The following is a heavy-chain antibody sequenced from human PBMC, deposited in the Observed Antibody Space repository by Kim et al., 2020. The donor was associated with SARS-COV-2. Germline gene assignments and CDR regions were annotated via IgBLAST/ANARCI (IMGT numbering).Heavy chain of an antibody. V-gene: IGHV4-34*01. J-gene: IGHJ4*02. CDR3: ARPSRNVDTAMVNYFDY. D-gene: IGHD5-18*01. Sequence: LKSRVTISVDTSKNQFSLKLSSVTAADTAVYYCARPSRNVDTAMVNYFDYWGQGTLVTVSS.